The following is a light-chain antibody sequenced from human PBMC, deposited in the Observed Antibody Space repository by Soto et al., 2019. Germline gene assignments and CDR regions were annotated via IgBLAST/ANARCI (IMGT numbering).Light chain of an antibody. J-gene: IGKJ1*01. V-gene: IGKV3-11*01. CDR1: QNVRTF. Sequence: EVVLTQSPATLSLSPGDRATLSCRASQNVRTFLDWYQQKPGQAPRLLIYGASNRATGIPARFSGSGSGTDFTLTISGLEPEDFAVYYCQQHSHWPPWTFGQGTRVEIQ. CDR2: GAS. CDR3: QQHSHWPPWT.